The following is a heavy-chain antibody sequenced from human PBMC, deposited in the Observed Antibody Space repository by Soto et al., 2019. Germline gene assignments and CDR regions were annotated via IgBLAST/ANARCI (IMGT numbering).Heavy chain of an antibody. D-gene: IGHD5-18*01. CDR3: ARLDTGDY. J-gene: IGHJ4*02. V-gene: IGHV3-30*03. Sequence: GGSLRLSCAASGFTFSSYGMHWVRQAPGKGLEWVAVISYDGSNKYYADSVKGRFAISKDNSKNTLFLQMNSLRVEDTAVYYCARLDTGDYWGQGTLVTVSS. CDR1: GFTFSSYG. CDR2: ISYDGSNK.